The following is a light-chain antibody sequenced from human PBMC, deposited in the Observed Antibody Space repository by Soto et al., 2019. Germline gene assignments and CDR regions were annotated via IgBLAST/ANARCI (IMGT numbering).Light chain of an antibody. CDR3: QQYYKWPPSPS. V-gene: IGKV3-15*01. Sequence: ELVMTQSPATLSVSPGERATLSCRSRQTVNSYLAWYQRKPGQAPRLLIYGASTRATGIPVRFSGSGSWREFTLTISSLQSEDFAVYYCQQYYKWPPSPSFGPWNKVYIK. J-gene: IGKJ3*01. CDR1: QTVNSY. CDR2: GAS.